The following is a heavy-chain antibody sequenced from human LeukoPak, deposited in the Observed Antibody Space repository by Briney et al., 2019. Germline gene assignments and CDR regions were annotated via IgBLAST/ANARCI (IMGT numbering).Heavy chain of an antibody. CDR1: GFTFSSYG. Sequence: GRSLRLSCAASGFTFSSYGMHWVRQAPGKGLEWVANINPDGSGQYYVDSVKGRFTISRDNAKNSLYLQMNSLRAEDTAVYYCARAGHYYFDYWGQGTLVTVSS. V-gene: IGHV3-7*01. CDR2: INPDGSGQ. J-gene: IGHJ4*02. CDR3: ARAGHYYFDY. D-gene: IGHD2-21*02.